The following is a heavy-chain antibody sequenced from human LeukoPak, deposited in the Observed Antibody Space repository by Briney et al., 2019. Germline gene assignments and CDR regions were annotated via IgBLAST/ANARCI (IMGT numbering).Heavy chain of an antibody. J-gene: IGHJ4*02. D-gene: IGHD3-9*01. CDR2: INHSEIT. CDR3: ARAVTYHDVLTGYYRDYFDY. Sequence: SETLSLTCAVYDGSFSGYYWSWIRQPPGKGLEWIGEINHSEITNYNPSLKSRVTISVDTPKNQFSLKLSSVTAADTAVYYCARAVTYHDVLTGYYRDYFDYWGQGILVTVSS. CDR1: DGSFSGYY. V-gene: IGHV4-34*01.